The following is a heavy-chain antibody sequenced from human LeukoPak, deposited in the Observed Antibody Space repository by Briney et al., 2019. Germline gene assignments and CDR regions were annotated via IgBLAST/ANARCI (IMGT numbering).Heavy chain of an antibody. CDR3: ARGSDLKYFQY. Sequence: GGSLRLSCAASGFTFSSYDMHWVRQATGKGLEWVSAIGTAGDTYYPGSVKGRFTISRDNAKNSLYLQMNSLRAEDTAVYYCARGSDLKYFQYWGQGTLVTVSS. CDR2: IGTAGDT. V-gene: IGHV3-13*01. CDR1: GFTFSSYD. J-gene: IGHJ1*01.